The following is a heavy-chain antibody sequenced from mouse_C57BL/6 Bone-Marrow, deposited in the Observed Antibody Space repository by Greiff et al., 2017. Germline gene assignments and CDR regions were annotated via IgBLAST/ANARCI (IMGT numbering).Heavy chain of an antibody. D-gene: IGHD1-1*01. Sequence: VQLQQSGAELVRPGTSVKLSCKASGYTFTSYWMHWVKQRPGQGLEWIGVIDPSDSYTNYNQKFKGKATLTVDTSSSTAYMQLSSLTSEDSAVYYCARDYGSGDDWGQGTTLTVSS. CDR1: GYTFTSYW. J-gene: IGHJ2*01. V-gene: IGHV1-59*01. CDR3: ARDYGSGDD. CDR2: IDPSDSYT.